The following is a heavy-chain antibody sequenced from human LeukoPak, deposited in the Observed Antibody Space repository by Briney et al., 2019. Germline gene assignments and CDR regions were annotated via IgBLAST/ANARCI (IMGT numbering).Heavy chain of an antibody. J-gene: IGHJ4*02. CDR3: ARASSSYPFDY. CDR1: GYTFTSYD. Sequence: ASVKVSCKASGYTFTSYDINWVRQATGQGLEWMGWMNPNSGNTGYAQKFQGRVTITADKSTSTAYMELSSLRSEDTAVYYCARASSSYPFDYWGQGTLVTVSS. D-gene: IGHD6-13*01. CDR2: MNPNSGNT. V-gene: IGHV1-8*01.